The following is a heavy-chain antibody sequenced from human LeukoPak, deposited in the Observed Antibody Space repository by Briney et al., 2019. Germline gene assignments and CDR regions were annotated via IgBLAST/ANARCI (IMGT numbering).Heavy chain of an antibody. Sequence: GGSLRLSCAASGFTFNTYGMHGVRQAPGKGLEGVAFIRSDGSNECYADSVNGRFTISRDNSKNTLYLQMNSLRAEDTAVYYCARAPHPVDYYMDVWGKATTVTVSS. CDR2: IRSDGSNE. J-gene: IGHJ6*03. CDR1: GFTFNTYG. CDR3: ARAPHPVDYYMDV. V-gene: IGHV3-30*02.